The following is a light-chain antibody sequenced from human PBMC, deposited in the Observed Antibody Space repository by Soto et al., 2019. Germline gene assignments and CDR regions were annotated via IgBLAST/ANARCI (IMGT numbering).Light chain of an antibody. Sequence: IQMTQPPSTLSGSVGDRVTITCRASQTISSWLAWYQQKPGKAPKLLIYSASNLQTGVPSRFSGSGSGTDFSLTISSLQPEDFATYYCLQDYTYPLTFGGGTKVDIK. V-gene: IGKV1-6*01. CDR1: QTISSW. CDR2: SAS. J-gene: IGKJ4*01. CDR3: LQDYTYPLT.